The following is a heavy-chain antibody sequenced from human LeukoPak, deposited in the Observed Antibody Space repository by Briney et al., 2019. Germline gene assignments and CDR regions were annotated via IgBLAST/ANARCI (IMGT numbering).Heavy chain of an antibody. V-gene: IGHV3-21*01. J-gene: IGHJ4*02. CDR2: ISSSSSYI. D-gene: IGHD3-9*01. CDR3: ARELPPYYDILTGPHGY. Sequence: GGSLRPSCAASGFTFSSYSMNWVRQAPGKGLEWVSSISSSSSYIYYADSVKGRFTISRDNAKNSLYLQMNSLRAEDTAVYYCARELPPYYDILTGPHGYWGQGTLVTVSS. CDR1: GFTFSSYS.